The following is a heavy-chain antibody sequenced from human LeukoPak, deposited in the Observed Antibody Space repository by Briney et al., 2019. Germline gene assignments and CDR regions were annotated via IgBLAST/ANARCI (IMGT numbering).Heavy chain of an antibody. CDR3: AKDRAVVTLVKFDY. V-gene: IGHV3-74*01. Sequence: PGGSLRLSCVVSGFTFTTYWMHWGRQAPGKGLVWVSRVDADGSTTIYADSVKGRFTISRDNGINTVYLQMNSLRAEDTAVYYCAKDRAVVTLVKFDYWGQGTLVTVSS. CDR2: VDADGSTT. D-gene: IGHD4-23*01. J-gene: IGHJ4*02. CDR1: GFTFTTYW.